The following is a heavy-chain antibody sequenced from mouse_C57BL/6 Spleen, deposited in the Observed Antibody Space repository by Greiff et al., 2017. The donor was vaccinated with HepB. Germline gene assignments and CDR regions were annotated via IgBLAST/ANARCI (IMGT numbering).Heavy chain of an antibody. CDR2: INPYNGGT. CDR1: GYTFTDYY. Sequence: EVQGVESGPVLVKPGASVKMSCKASGYTFTDYYMNWVKQSHGKSLEWIGVINPYNGGTSYNQKFKGKATLTVDKSSSTAYMELNSLTSEDSAVYYCAAGTYYAMDYWGQGTSVTVSS. D-gene: IGHD4-1*01. V-gene: IGHV1-19*01. J-gene: IGHJ4*01. CDR3: AAGTYYAMDY.